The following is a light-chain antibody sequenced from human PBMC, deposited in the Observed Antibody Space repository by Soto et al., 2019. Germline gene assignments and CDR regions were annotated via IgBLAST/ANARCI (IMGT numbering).Light chain of an antibody. CDR1: SSDVGGYNY. J-gene: IGLJ1*01. CDR2: EVS. Sequence: QSALTQPPSASGSPGQSVTISCTGTSSDVGGYNYVSWYQQHSGKAPKLMIYEVSKRPTGVPDRFSGPKSGNTASLIVSGLQAADEADYYCSSYARSNNYVFGTGTKVTVL. V-gene: IGLV2-8*01. CDR3: SSYARSNNYV.